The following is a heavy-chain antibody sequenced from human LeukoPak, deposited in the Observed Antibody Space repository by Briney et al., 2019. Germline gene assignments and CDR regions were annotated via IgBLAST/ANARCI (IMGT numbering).Heavy chain of an antibody. V-gene: IGHV3-23*01. CDR1: GFTFSNYA. CDR3: AKGPSGWSSGHKESGALIDY. D-gene: IGHD6-19*01. Sequence: PGGSLRLSCAASGFTFSNYAMSWVRQAPGKGLEWVSAISGGGGSTYYADSVKGRFTISRDNSKNTLYLQMNSLRAEDTAVYYCAKGPSGWSSGHKESGALIDYWGQGTLVSVSS. J-gene: IGHJ4*02. CDR2: ISGGGGST.